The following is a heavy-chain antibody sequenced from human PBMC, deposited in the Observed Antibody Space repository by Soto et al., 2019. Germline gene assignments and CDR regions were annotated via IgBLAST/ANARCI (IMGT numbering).Heavy chain of an antibody. CDR2: ISYDGSNK. CDR3: ANSGGSYWDAFDI. CDR1: GFTFSSYG. V-gene: IGHV3-30*18. D-gene: IGHD1-26*01. J-gene: IGHJ3*02. Sequence: GGSLRLSCAASGFTFSSYGMHWVRQAPGKGLEWVAVISYDGSNKYYADSVKGRFTISRDNSKNTLYLQMNSLRAEDTAVYYCANSGGSYWDAFDIWGQGTMVTVSS.